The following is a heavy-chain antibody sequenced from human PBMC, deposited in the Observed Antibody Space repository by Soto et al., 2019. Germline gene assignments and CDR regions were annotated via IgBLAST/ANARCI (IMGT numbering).Heavy chain of an antibody. CDR2: ISAYNGNT. V-gene: IGHV1-18*01. CDR3: ARDDGYIAVAGSLPRGPRFDY. CDR1: GYTFTSYG. J-gene: IGHJ4*02. Sequence: EASVKVSCKASGYTFTSYGISWVRQAPGQGLEWMGWISAYNGNTNYAQRLQGRVTMTTDTSTSTAYMELRSLRSDDTAVYYCARDDGYIAVAGSLPRGPRFDYWGQGTLVTVSS. D-gene: IGHD6-19*01.